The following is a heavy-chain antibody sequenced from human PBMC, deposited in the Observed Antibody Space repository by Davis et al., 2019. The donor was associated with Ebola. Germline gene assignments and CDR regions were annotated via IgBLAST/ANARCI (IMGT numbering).Heavy chain of an antibody. CDR1: GFTFSTYS. J-gene: IGHJ6*02. V-gene: IGHV3-21*01. CDR2: ISSSSSSI. CDR3: ARVRCSGTSCYSPYYYGMDV. Sequence: GESLKISCAASGFTFSTYSMNWVRQAPGEGLEWVSSISSSSSSIYYADSVKGRFTISRDNAKSSLYLQMNSLGAEDTALYYCARVRCSGTSCYSPYYYGMDVWGQGTTVTVSS. D-gene: IGHD2-15*01.